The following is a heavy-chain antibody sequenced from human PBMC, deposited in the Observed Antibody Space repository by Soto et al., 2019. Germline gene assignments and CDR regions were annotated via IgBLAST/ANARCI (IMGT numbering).Heavy chain of an antibody. CDR2: MYHSGST. J-gene: IGHJ4*02. CDR3: ARFRTDDHGSGSYFDF. Sequence: SETLSLTCTVSGGSISSNYWSWIRQPPGKGMEWIGYMYHSGSTNYNPSLKSRVTISVDTSKNQFSLKLTSVTAADTAVYYCARFRTDDHGSGSYFDFWGQGTLVTVSS. V-gene: IGHV4-59*01. D-gene: IGHD3-10*01. CDR1: GGSISSNY.